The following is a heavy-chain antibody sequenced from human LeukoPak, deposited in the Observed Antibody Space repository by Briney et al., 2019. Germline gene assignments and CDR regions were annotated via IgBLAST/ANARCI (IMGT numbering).Heavy chain of an antibody. J-gene: IGHJ4*02. CDR3: ARIARWFRECDY. Sequence: AGGALRLSCAASGFTFITYGMHCGRQAPGKGVERVAVIWNDGSNKYYADSVTSRFTNSRDNSKNTLFLQMNSVRAEGTDVYYCARIARWFRECDYWGQGTLVTVSS. CDR1: GFTFITYG. D-gene: IGHD3-10*01. CDR2: IWNDGSNK. V-gene: IGHV3-33*01.